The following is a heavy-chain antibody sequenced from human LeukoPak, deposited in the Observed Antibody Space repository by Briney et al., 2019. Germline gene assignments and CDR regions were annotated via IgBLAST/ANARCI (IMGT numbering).Heavy chain of an antibody. CDR2: IWYDGSSK. CDR3: ARGTTYYYDSSGYHPEYFQH. D-gene: IGHD3-22*01. V-gene: IGHV3-33*01. J-gene: IGHJ1*01. CDR1: GFTLDTYG. Sequence: GGSLRLSCAASGFTLDTYGMHWVRQAPGKGLEWVAVIWYDGSSKYYADSVKGRFTIYRDNSKNTLYLQMNGLRAEDTAVYYCARGTTYYYDSSGYHPEYFQHWGQGTLVTVSS.